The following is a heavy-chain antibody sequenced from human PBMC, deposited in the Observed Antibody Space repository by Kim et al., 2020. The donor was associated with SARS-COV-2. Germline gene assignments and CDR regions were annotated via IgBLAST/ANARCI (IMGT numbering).Heavy chain of an antibody. J-gene: IGHJ4*02. CDR1: GFSLSTSGMC. Sequence: SGPTLVNPTQTLTLTCTFSGFSLSTSGMCVSWIRQPPGEAREWLALIDWDDDKYYSTSLKTRLTISKDTSKNQVVLTMTNMDPVDTATYYCARMSINRSYYYDSSGYFRDPYYFDYWGQGTLVTVSS. CDR3: ARMSINRSYYYDSSGYFRDPYYFDY. V-gene: IGHV2-70*01. CDR2: IDWDDDK. D-gene: IGHD3-22*01.